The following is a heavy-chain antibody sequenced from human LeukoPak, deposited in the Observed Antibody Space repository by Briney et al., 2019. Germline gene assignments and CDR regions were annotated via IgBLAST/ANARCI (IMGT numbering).Heavy chain of an antibody. D-gene: IGHD1-1*01. Sequence: ASVKVSCKASGYTFTAYYIHWVRQAPGQGLEWMGWINTNTGGTNFAQRFQGRVTMTRDTSINTAYLELSSLRSDDTAMYYCAREGAPQLSSYFDHWGQGTLVTVSS. CDR1: GYTFTAYY. J-gene: IGHJ4*02. CDR3: AREGAPQLSSYFDH. V-gene: IGHV1-2*02. CDR2: INTNTGGT.